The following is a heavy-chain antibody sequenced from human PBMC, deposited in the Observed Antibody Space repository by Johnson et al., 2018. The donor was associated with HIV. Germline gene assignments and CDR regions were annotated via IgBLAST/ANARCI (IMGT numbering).Heavy chain of an antibody. CDR2: IYSGGST. J-gene: IGHJ3*02. CDR3: ARGSRYTHDNDDVYLLHAFDI. Sequence: EVQLVESGGGLIQPGGSLRLSCAASGFTVSSNYMSWVRQAPGKGLEWVSVIYSGGSTYYADSVKGRFTISRDNSKNTLYLQMNSLRAEDTAVYYCARGSRYTHDNDDVYLLHAFDIWGQGTVVTVSS. CDR1: GFTVSSNY. D-gene: IGHD3-16*01. V-gene: IGHV3-53*01.